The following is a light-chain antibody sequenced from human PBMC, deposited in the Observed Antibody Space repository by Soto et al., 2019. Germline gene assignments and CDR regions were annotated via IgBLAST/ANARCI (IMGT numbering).Light chain of an antibody. J-gene: IGLJ2*01. CDR2: EVS. V-gene: IGLV2-14*01. CDR1: SSDVGDYNY. Sequence: QSALTQPASVSGSPGQSITISCTGTSSDVGDYNYVSWYRHHPGKAPKLMIYEVSNRPSGVSNRFSGSKSGNTASLTISGLQAEDEADYYCSSFTSSITVLFGGGTQLTVL. CDR3: SSFTSSITVL.